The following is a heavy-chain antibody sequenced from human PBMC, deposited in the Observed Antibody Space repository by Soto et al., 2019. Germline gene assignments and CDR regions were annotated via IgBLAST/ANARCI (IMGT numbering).Heavy chain of an antibody. D-gene: IGHD3-22*01. CDR3: ARDRRDYFDSGGFIDF. CDR1: GGSISSSNW. J-gene: IGHJ4*02. Sequence: SETLSLTCAVSGGSISSSNWWSWVRQPPGKGLEWIGEVNHSGSTNYNPSLKSQVTISVDKSKNQFSLKLSSVTAADTAVYYCARDRRDYFDSGGFIDFWGQGTLVT. CDR2: VNHSGST. V-gene: IGHV4-4*02.